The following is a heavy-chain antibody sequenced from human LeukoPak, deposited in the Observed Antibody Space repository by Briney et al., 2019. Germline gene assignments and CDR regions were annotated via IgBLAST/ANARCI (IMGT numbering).Heavy chain of an antibody. CDR3: AKDSSGYLY. CDR1: GFTFSSYG. Sequence: GGSLRLSCAASGFTFSSYGMHWVRQAPGKGLEWVAVISHDGSNKYYADSVKGRFTISRDNSKNTLYLQMNSLRAEDTAVYYCAKDSSGYLYWGQGTLVTVSS. D-gene: IGHD3-22*01. V-gene: IGHV3-30*18. CDR2: ISHDGSNK. J-gene: IGHJ4*02.